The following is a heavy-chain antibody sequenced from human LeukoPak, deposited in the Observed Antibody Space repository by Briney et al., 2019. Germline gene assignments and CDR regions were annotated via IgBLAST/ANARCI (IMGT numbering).Heavy chain of an antibody. CDR3: ARGTLEHCSGASCYPLDS. V-gene: IGHV3-23*01. J-gene: IGHJ5*01. Sequence: PGGSLRLSCAASGFTFSNYAMSRVRQTPGKGLECVSVVTGSGGDTYYTGSVNGRFTISRDNSKNTLYLQMNSLRAEDTAVYYCARGTLEHCSGASCYPLDSWGQGTLVTVSS. CDR1: GFTFSNYA. CDR2: VTGSGGDT. D-gene: IGHD2-15*01.